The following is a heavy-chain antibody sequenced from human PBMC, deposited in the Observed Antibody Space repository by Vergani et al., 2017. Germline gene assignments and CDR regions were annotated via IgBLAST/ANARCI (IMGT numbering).Heavy chain of an antibody. CDR3: ATTDIVATIFDY. CDR2: IRYDGSNK. V-gene: IGHV3-30*02. D-gene: IGHD5-12*01. J-gene: IGHJ4*02. Sequence: VQVVESGGGLVQPGGSLRLSCAASGFTFSSYGMHWVRQAPGKGLEWVAFIRYDGSNKYYADSVKGRFTISRDNSKNTLYLQMNSLRAEDTAVYYCATTDIVATIFDYWGQGTLVTVSS. CDR1: GFTFSSYG.